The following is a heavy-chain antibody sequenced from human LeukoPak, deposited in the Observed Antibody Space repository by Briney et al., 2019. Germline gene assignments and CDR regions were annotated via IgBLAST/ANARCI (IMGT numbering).Heavy chain of an antibody. V-gene: IGHV1-46*01. CDR1: GYSFTSYY. J-gene: IGHJ5*02. CDR3: ARDNSVGETAWWFDP. D-gene: IGHD1-26*01. Sequence: ASVRVSCKASGYSFTSYYMHWVRQAPGQGLEWMGFINPSGSSAAYAQKFQGRLTMTRDMFTSTDYMELTSLTSDDTAVYYCARDNSVGETAWWFDPWGQGTLVTVSS. CDR2: INPSGSSA.